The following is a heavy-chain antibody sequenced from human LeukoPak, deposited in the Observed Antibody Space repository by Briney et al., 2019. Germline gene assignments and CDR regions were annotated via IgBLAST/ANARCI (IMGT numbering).Heavy chain of an antibody. D-gene: IGHD3-22*01. Sequence: SLTPSCPASALTLSSYAMSCVRQAAEGWLGWVSAISGRGDRTYYADSVKGRFTLIRDNSKNTPYLQMNSLRDEDSAVYYCAKVMGPHYFDTSGSSRAFDRWGPGTMVSVSS. J-gene: IGHJ4*02. CDR3: AKVMGPHYFDTSGSSRAFDR. V-gene: IGHV3-23*01. CDR1: ALTLSSYA. CDR2: ISGRGDRT.